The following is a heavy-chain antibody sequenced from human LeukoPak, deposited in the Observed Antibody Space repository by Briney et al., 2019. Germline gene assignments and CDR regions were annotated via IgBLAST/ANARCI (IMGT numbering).Heavy chain of an antibody. V-gene: IGHV3-23*01. Sequence: GGSLRLSCAASGFTFSSYAMSWVRQAQGKGLEWVSAISGSGGSTFYADSVKGRFTISRDNSKNTLYLQMNRLRAEEPGVYYGAKGGRAMAGPYWGQRTLVTVSS. CDR2: ISGSGGST. D-gene: IGHD6-19*01. J-gene: IGHJ4*02. CDR1: GFTFSSYA. CDR3: AKGGRAMAGPY.